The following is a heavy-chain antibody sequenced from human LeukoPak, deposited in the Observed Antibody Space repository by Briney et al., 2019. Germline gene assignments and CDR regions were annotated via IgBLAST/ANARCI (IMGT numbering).Heavy chain of an antibody. CDR1: GFTLSSYS. Sequence: PGGSLRLSCAASGFTLSSYSMNWVRQAPGKGLVWVSSITSSSGYIYYADSVKGRFTTSRDNVNNLLYLQMNSLRAEDTAVYHCARARYSEKGYYYHYMDVWGKGTTVTVSS. V-gene: IGHV3-21*06. D-gene: IGHD3-16*01. CDR2: ITSSSGYI. J-gene: IGHJ6*03. CDR3: ARARYSEKGYYYHYMDV.